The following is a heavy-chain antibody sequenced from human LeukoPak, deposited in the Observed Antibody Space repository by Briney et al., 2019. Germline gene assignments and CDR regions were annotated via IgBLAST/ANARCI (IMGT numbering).Heavy chain of an antibody. V-gene: IGHV3-30*02. D-gene: IGHD3-10*01. CDR2: IRYDGSNK. J-gene: IGHJ6*03. CDR1: GSTFSSYG. Sequence: GGSLRLSCAASGSTFSSYGMHWVRQAPGKGLEWVAFIRYDGSNKYYADSVKGRFTISRDNSKNTLYLQMNSLRAEDTAVHYCAKVGGSGSYSHYYMDVWGKGTTVTISS. CDR3: AKVGGSGSYSHYYMDV.